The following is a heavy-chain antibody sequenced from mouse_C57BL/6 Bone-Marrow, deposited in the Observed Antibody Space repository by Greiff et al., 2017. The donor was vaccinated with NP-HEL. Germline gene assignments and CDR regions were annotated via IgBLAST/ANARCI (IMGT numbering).Heavy chain of an antibody. Sequence: DVMLVESGGGLVQPGGSLKLSCAASGFTFSDYYMYWVRQTPEKRLEWVAYISNGGGSTYYPDTVKGRFTISRDNAKNTLYLQMSRLKSEDTAMYYCARHAMDYWGQGTSVTVSS. CDR1: GFTFSDYY. CDR3: ARHAMDY. J-gene: IGHJ4*01. V-gene: IGHV5-12*01. CDR2: ISNGGGST.